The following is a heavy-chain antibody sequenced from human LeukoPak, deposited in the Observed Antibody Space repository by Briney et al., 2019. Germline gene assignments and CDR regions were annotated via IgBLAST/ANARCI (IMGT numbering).Heavy chain of an antibody. D-gene: IGHD3-22*01. CDR2: ISGSGGST. V-gene: IGHV3-23*01. CDR3: AKGLYYDSSGYYMNWFDP. Sequence: GGSLRLSCAASGFTFSSYSMNWVRQAPGKGLEWVSAISGSGGSTYYADSVKGRFTISRDNSKNTLYLQMNSLRAEDTAVYYCAKGLYYDSSGYYMNWFDPWGQGTLVTVSS. CDR1: GFTFSSYS. J-gene: IGHJ5*02.